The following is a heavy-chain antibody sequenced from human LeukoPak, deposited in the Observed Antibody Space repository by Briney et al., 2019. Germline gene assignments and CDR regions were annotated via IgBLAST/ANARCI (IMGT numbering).Heavy chain of an antibody. Sequence: PGGSLRLSCAASGFIFSNHWMNWVRQAPGKGLEWVAKINPDGSAKYYVDSVEGRFTISRDNARNSLYLQMNSLRAEDTAVYFCARDLSSGMPGGFDYWGQGNLVTVSS. J-gene: IGHJ4*02. D-gene: IGHD3-22*01. CDR2: INPDGSAK. CDR1: GFIFSNHW. CDR3: ARDLSSGMPGGFDY. V-gene: IGHV3-7*01.